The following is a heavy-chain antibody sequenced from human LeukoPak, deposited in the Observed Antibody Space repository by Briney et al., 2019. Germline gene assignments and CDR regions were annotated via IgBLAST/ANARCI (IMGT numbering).Heavy chain of an antibody. CDR1: GFTFSSYW. J-gene: IGHJ4*02. CDR2: IKQDGSEK. V-gene: IGHV3-7*01. D-gene: IGHD6-13*01. Sequence: GGSLRLSFAASGFTFSSYWMTWVRQAPGEGLEWVAKIKQDGSEKYYVDSVKGRFTISRDNAKNSLYLQMYSLRAEDTAVYYCALSRTLDYWGQGTLVTVSS. CDR3: ALSRTLDY.